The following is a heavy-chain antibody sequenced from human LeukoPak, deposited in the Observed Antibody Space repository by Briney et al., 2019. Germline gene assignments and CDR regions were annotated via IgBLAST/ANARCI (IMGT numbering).Heavy chain of an antibody. CDR2: TYYRSKWYN. Sequence: SQTLPLTCAISGDSVSSNSAAWNWIRQSPSRGLEWLGRTYYRSKWYNDYAVSVKSRITINPDTSKNQFSLQLNSVTPEDTAVYYCARDIAAAGARKNPYYYYYMDVWGKGTTVTVSS. D-gene: IGHD6-13*01. V-gene: IGHV6-1*01. CDR3: ARDIAAAGARKNPYYYYYMDV. CDR1: GDSVSSNSAA. J-gene: IGHJ6*03.